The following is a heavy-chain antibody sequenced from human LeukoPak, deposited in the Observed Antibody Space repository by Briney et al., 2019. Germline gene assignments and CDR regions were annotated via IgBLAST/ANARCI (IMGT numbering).Heavy chain of an antibody. CDR1: GFTFSSYA. CDR2: ISGSGGST. D-gene: IGHD3-22*01. CDR3: ARATYYYDSSGYYGAFDI. Sequence: GGSLRLSCAASGFTFSSYAMSWVRQAPGKGLEWDSAISGSGGSTYYADSVKGRFTISRDNSKNTLYLQMNSLRAEDTAVYYCARATYYYDSSGYYGAFDIWGQGTMVTVSS. V-gene: IGHV3-23*01. J-gene: IGHJ3*02.